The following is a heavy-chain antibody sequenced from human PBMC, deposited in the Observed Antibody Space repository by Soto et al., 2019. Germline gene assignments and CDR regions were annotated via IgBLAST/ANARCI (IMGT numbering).Heavy chain of an antibody. CDR1: GFSFSTSAVG. CDR2: IYWDDDK. Sequence: QITLTESGPTLVKPTQTLTLTCTFSGFSFSTSAVGVGWIRQPPGKALEWLALIYWDDDKRYSPFLKSRLTITKDTSTNQVVLTMTNMDPVDTGTYYCAHLYVAASGTRYYFDYWGQGTLVTVSS. CDR3: AHLYVAASGTRYYFDY. V-gene: IGHV2-5*02. J-gene: IGHJ4*02. D-gene: IGHD6-13*01.